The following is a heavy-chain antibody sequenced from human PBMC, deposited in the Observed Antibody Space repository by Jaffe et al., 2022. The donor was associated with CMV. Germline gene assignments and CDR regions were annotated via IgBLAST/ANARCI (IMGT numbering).Heavy chain of an antibody. CDR3: AHRRRSIAARPFDY. Sequence: QITLKESGPTLVKPTQTLTLTCTFSGFSLSTSGVGVGWIRQPPGKALEWLALIYWNDDKRYSPSLKSRLTITKDTSKNQVVLTMTNMDPVDTATYYCAHRRRSIAARPFDYWGQGTLVTVSS. V-gene: IGHV2-5*01. D-gene: IGHD6-6*01. CDR1: GFSLSTSGVG. CDR2: IYWNDDK. J-gene: IGHJ4*02.